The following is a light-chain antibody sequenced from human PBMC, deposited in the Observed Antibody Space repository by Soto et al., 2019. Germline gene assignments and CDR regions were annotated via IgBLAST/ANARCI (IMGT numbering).Light chain of an antibody. J-gene: IGLJ3*02. CDR2: EGS. CDR3: CSYAGNSAFV. CDR1: TSDFGNYNL. Sequence: QSALIQPASVSGTPGQSITISCIGTTSDFGNYNLVSWYQHYPGKAPKLIMYEGSRRPSGVSDRFSGSKSGGTASLTISGLQAEDEANYYCCSYAGNSAFVLGGGTKLTVL. V-gene: IGLV2-23*03.